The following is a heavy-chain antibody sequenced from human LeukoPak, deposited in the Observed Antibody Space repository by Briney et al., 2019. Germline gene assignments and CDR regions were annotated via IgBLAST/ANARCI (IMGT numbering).Heavy chain of an antibody. J-gene: IGHJ5*02. V-gene: IGHV4-59*01. CDR3: ARQAIVVVPAAIHGNWFDP. D-gene: IGHD2-2*02. CDR1: GGSISNYY. CDR2: VYHSGTT. Sequence: SETLSLTCTVSGGSISNYYWSWIRQPPGKGLEWIGYVYHSGTTNYNPSLKSRVTISVDRPKNRFSLKLSSVSAADTAVYYCARQAIVVVPAAIHGNWFDPWGQGTLVTVSS.